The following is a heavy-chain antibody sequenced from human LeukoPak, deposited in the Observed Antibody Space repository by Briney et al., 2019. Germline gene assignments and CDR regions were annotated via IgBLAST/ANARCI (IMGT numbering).Heavy chain of an antibody. CDR2: IKTKTEGGTT. CDR1: GFTFSNAW. V-gene: IGHV3-15*01. J-gene: IGHJ2*01. CDR3: TTIKHLRWFDL. D-gene: IGHD4-23*01. Sequence: GGSLRLSCAASGFTFSNAWMNWVRQAPGKGLEWVGRIKTKTEGGTTDYAAPVKGRFTISRDDSKNTLYLQMNSLKTEDTAVYYCTTIKHLRWFDLWGRGTLVTVSS.